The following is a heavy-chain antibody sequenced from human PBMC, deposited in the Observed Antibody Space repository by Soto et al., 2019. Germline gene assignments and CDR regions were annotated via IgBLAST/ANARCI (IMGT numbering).Heavy chain of an antibody. CDR1: GGTFSSYA. CDR3: SRKGSAPRNWFDP. V-gene: IGHV1-69*01. CDR2: IIPIFGTA. Sequence: VQLVQSGAEVKKTGSSVKVSCKASGGTFSSYAISWVRQAPGQGLEWMGGIIPIFGTANYAQKFQGRVTITADESTSTAYMELSSLRSEDTAVYYCSRKGSAPRNWFDPWGQVTLVTVAS. J-gene: IGHJ5*02. D-gene: IGHD2-15*01.